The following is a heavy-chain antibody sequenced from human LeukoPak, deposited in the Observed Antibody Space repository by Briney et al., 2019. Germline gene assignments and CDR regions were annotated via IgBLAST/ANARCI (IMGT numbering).Heavy chain of an antibody. V-gene: IGHV3-33*01. J-gene: IGHJ4*02. CDR3: ARDQIPRSLFDY. CDR1: GFTFSSYG. CDR2: IWYDGSNK. Sequence: GRSLRLSCAASGFTFSSYGMHWVRQAPGKGLEWVAVIWYDGSNKYYADSVKGRFTISRDNSKNTLYLQMNSLRAEDTAVYYCARDQIPRSLFDYWGQGTLVTVSS.